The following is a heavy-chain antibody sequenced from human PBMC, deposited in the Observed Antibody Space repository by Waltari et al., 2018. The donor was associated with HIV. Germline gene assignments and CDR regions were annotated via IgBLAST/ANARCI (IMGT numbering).Heavy chain of an antibody. V-gene: IGHV3-23*01. CDR1: GFTFSNYV. CDR3: AKLLDYGDKRWYFDL. J-gene: IGHJ2*01. Sequence: EVELLESGGGLVQPGGSMRLACVVSGFTFSNYVMSWVRQAPGMGLVWVSSITTSADSTNYADSVKGRFTISRDNTKSMLFLQMNTLRAEDTAVYYCAKLLDYGDKRWYFDLWGRGTLVTVSS. CDR2: ITTSADST. D-gene: IGHD4-17*01.